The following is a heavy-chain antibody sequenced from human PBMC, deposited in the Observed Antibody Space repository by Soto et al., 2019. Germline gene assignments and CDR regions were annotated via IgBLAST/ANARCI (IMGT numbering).Heavy chain of an antibody. CDR2: ISAYNGNT. J-gene: IGHJ5*02. CDR3: ASRVSSGRNWFDP. CDR1: GYTFTNYG. V-gene: IGHV1-18*01. Sequence: ASVKVSCKASGYTFTNYGISWVRQAPGQGLEWMGWISAYNGNTNHAQKFQGRVTITADESTSTAYMELSSLRSEDTAVYYCASRVSSGRNWFDPWGQGTMVTVSS. D-gene: IGHD5-18*01.